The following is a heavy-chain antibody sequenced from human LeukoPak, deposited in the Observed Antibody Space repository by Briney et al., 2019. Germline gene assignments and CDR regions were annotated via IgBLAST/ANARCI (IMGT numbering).Heavy chain of an antibody. CDR2: INHSGST. CDR3: ARDGRATLRFLEWSPDAFDI. Sequence: SETLSLTCAVYGGSFSGYYWSWIRQPPGKGLEWIGEINHSGSTNYNPSLKSRVTISVDTSKNQFSLKLSSVTAADTAVYYCARDGRATLRFLEWSPDAFDIWGQGTMVTVSS. J-gene: IGHJ3*02. CDR1: GGSFSGYY. D-gene: IGHD3-3*01. V-gene: IGHV4-34*01.